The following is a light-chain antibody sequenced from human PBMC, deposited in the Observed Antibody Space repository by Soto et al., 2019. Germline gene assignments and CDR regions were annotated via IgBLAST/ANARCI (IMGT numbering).Light chain of an antibody. CDR2: GAS. CDR1: QSVSSNS. CDR3: QQFGGSPPSWT. J-gene: IGKJ1*01. Sequence: ESVLTQSPGTLSLSPGERATLSCRASQSVSSNSLAWYQQKPGQAPRLLIYGASSSATGTPDRFSGSGSGTDFTLTISRREPEDFAVYYCQQFGGSPPSWTFGQGTKLEI. V-gene: IGKV3-20*01.